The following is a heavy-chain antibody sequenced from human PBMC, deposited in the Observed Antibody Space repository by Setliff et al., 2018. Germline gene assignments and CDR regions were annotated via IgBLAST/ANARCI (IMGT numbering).Heavy chain of an antibody. CDR1: GFTVSSNY. Sequence: GGSLRLSCAASGFTVSSNYMSWVRQAPGKGLEWVSVIYSGGDTYYVDSVKGRFTIYRDNSKNTLYLQMNSLRVEDTAIYYCARDAGGDYDNWGQGTLVTVSS. J-gene: IGHJ4*02. V-gene: IGHV3-53*05. D-gene: IGHD2-21*02. CDR3: ARDAGGDYDN. CDR2: IYSGGDT.